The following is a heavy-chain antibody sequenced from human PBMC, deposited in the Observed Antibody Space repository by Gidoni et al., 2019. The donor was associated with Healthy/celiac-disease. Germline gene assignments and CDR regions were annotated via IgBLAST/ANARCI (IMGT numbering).Heavy chain of an antibody. V-gene: IGHV3-23*01. D-gene: IGHD3-9*01. CDR2: ISGSGGST. CDR3: AKRLSYDILTGYSITDAFDI. J-gene: IGHJ3*02. Sequence: EVQLLESGGGLVQPGGSLRLSCAASGFTFSSYAMSWVRQAPGKGLEWVSAISGSGGSTYYADSVKGRFTISRDNSKNTLYLQMSSLGAEDTAVYYCAKRLSYDILTGYSITDAFDIWGQGTMVTVSS. CDR1: GFTFSSYA.